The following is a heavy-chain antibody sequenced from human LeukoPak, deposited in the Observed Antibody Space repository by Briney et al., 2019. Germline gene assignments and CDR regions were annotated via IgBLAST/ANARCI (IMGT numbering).Heavy chain of an antibody. Sequence: PSETLSLTCTVSGGSISSYYWSRIRQPPGKGLEWIGYIYYSGSTNYNPSLKSRVTISVDTSKNQFSLKLSSVTAADTAVYYCASHGSLPGDAFDIWGQGTMVTVSS. D-gene: IGHD3-10*01. V-gene: IGHV4-59*01. J-gene: IGHJ3*02. CDR1: GGSISSYY. CDR3: ASHGSLPGDAFDI. CDR2: IYYSGST.